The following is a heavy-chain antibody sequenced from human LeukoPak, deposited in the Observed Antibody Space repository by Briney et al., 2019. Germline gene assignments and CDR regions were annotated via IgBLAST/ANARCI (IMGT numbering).Heavy chain of an antibody. J-gene: IGHJ4*02. V-gene: IGHV1-8*03. Sequence: GASVKVSCKASGYTFTSYDINWVRQATGQGLEWMGWMNPNSGNAGYAQKFQGRVTITRNTSISTAYMELSSLRSADTAVYYCARLFYYDSSGRDYWGEGTLVTVSS. D-gene: IGHD3-22*01. CDR2: MNPNSGNA. CDR3: ARLFYYDSSGRDY. CDR1: GYTFTSYD.